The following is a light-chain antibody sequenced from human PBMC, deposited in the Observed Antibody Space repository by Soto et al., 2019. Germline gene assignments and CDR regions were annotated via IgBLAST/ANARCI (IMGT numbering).Light chain of an antibody. J-gene: IGLJ3*02. Sequence: QAVVTQPPSTSGTPGQRGTISCSGSSSNIGINAVNWYQQFPGTAPKLLIYNNYERPSGVPDRFSGSKSGTSASLAISGLQSEDEADYYCAVWDDSLNGVVFGGGTKVTVL. CDR2: NNY. V-gene: IGLV1-44*01. CDR3: AVWDDSLNGVV. CDR1: SSNIGINA.